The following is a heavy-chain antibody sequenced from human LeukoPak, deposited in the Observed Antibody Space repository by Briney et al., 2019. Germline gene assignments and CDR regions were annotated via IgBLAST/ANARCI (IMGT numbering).Heavy chain of an antibody. CDR1: GFTFSSYS. D-gene: IGHD2-15*01. J-gene: IGHJ6*03. CDR3: ARGGSGYNYYYYMDV. V-gene: IGHV3-48*01. CDR2: ISSSSSTI. Sequence: PGGSLRLSCAASGFTFSSYSMNWVRQAPGKGLEWVSYISSSSSTIYYADSVKGRFTISRDNAKNSLYLQMNSLRAEDTAVYYCARGGSGYNYYYYMDVWGKGTTVTVSS.